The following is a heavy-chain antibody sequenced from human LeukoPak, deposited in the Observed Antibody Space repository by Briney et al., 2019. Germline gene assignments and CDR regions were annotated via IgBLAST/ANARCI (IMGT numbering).Heavy chain of an antibody. V-gene: IGHV1-2*02. CDR2: INPNSGGT. D-gene: IGHD3-9*01. J-gene: IGHJ4*02. Sequence: ASVKVSCKASGYTFSGYYMHWVRQAPGQGLEWMGWINPNSGGTNYARKFQGRVTMTRDTSISTAYMELSRLRSDDTAVYYCARVLDDTCFDYWGQGTLVTVSS. CDR3: ARVLDDTCFDY. CDR1: GYTFSGYY.